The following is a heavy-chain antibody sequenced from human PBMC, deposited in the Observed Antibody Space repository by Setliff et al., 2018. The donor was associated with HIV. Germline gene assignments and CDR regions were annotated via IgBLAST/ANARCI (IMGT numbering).Heavy chain of an antibody. CDR2: INHSGST. CDR3: ARHPLSKRRGTTVTTVGAFDF. CDR1: GESFSGYF. J-gene: IGHJ3*01. V-gene: IGHV4-34*01. Sequence: PSETLSLTCAVYGESFSGYFWSWIRQPPGKGLEWIGEINHSGSTNYNPSLKSRVSISVATSKNQFSLKLTSVTAADTAVYYCARHPLSKRRGTTVTTVGAFDFWGQGKKVTVSS. D-gene: IGHD4-17*01.